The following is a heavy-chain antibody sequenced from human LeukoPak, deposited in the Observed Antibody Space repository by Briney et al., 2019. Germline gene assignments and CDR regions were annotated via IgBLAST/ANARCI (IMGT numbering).Heavy chain of an antibody. D-gene: IGHD3-22*01. J-gene: IGHJ4*02. Sequence: ASVKVSCKASGYTFTGYYMHWVRQAPGQGLEWMGWINPNSGGTNYAQKFQGRVTMTRGTSISTAYMELSRLRSDDTAVYYCARERSDSSAFDYWGQGTLVTVSS. V-gene: IGHV1-2*02. CDR2: INPNSGGT. CDR1: GYTFTGYY. CDR3: ARERSDSSAFDY.